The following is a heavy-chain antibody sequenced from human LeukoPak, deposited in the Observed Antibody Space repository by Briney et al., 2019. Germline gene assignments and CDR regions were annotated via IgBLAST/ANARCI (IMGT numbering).Heavy chain of an antibody. CDR3: AREDATGTGEGFDL. D-gene: IGHD1-1*01. V-gene: IGHV4-31*03. CDR1: GGSISSGNYF. Sequence: SETLSLTCTVSGGSISSGNYFWGWIRQNPGKGLDWIGYIYYSGSTYYNPSLKSRVTISVDTSKTQFSLNLNSVTAADTAVYYCAREDATGTGEGFDLWGQGTMVTVSS. CDR2: IYYSGST. J-gene: IGHJ3*01.